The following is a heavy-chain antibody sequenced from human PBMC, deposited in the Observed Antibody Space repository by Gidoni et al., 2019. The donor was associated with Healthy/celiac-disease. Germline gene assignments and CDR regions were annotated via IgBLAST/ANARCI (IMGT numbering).Heavy chain of an antibody. CDR3: TTDPVPLWFGELSPDYYYYGMDV. D-gene: IGHD3-10*01. Sequence: EVPLVESGGGLVKPGGSLRLSCAASGFTFRNARMSWSRKAPGKGLGGVGRIKSKTDGGTTDYAAPVKGRFTISRDDSKNTLYQQMNSLKTEDTAVYYCTTDPVPLWFGELSPDYYYYGMDVWGQGTTVTVSS. V-gene: IGHV3-15*01. CDR1: GFTFRNAR. J-gene: IGHJ6*02. CDR2: IKSKTDGGTT.